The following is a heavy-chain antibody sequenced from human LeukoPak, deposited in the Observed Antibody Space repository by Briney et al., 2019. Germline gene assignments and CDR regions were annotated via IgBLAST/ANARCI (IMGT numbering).Heavy chain of an antibody. CDR3: ARDLSYSSGWD. CDR2: IFHRGST. V-gene: IGHV4-30-2*01. J-gene: IGHJ4*02. Sequence: PSQTLSLTCTVSGDSISSGNYYWSWIRHPPGKGLEWIVYIFHRGSTYYTPSLKSRVTISVDRSKNQFSLNLNSVTAADTAVYYCARDLSYSSGWDWGQGTLVTVSS. D-gene: IGHD6-19*01. CDR1: GDSISSGNYY.